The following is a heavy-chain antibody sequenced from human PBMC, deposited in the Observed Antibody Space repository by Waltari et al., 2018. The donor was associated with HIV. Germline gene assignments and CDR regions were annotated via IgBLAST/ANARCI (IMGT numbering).Heavy chain of an antibody. CDR1: GGSISSSRYY. CDR2: IHYSGST. CDR3: ARVVGDCSSTSCPGHQYYYGMDV. Sequence: RLQLPESGPGLVKSSETLSPSCTVPGGSISSSRYYWGWNREPPGTGLEWLGRIHYSGSTSYNQSLKIRSTISVDTSDSQFSLKLGSVTAADTALYYCARVVGDCSSTSCPGHQYYYGMDVWGQGTTVTVSS. J-gene: IGHJ6*02. V-gene: IGHV4-39*06. D-gene: IGHD2-2*01.